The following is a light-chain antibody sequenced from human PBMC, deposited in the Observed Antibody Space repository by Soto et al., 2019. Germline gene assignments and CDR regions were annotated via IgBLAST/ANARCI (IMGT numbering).Light chain of an antibody. V-gene: IGLV2-23*02. Sequence: QSALTQPASVSGSPGQSITISCTGTSSDFGNYNLVSWYQQYPGKAPKLMIYEVGKRPSGVSNRFSGSKSGNTASLTISGLQAEYEADYDCCSFALISTLIFGGGTKLTVL. CDR2: EVG. CDR3: CSFALISTLI. CDR1: SSDFGNYNL. J-gene: IGLJ2*01.